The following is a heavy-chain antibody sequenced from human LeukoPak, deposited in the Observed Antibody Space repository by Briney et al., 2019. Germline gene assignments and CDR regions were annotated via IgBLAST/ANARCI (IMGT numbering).Heavy chain of an antibody. CDR3: ARGPRRGSRHFDY. CDR1: GGSFSGYY. CDR2: INHSGST. D-gene: IGHD1-26*01. Sequence: PSETLSLTCAVHGGSFSGYYWCWIRQPPGKGLEWIGEINHSGSTNYNPSLKSRVTISVDTSKNQFSLKLSSVTAADTAVYYCARGPRRGSRHFDYWGQGTLVTVSS. J-gene: IGHJ4*02. V-gene: IGHV4-34*01.